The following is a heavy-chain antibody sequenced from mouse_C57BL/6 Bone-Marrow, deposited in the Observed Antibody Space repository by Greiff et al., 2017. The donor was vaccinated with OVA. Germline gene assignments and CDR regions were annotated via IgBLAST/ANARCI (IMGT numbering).Heavy chain of an antibody. J-gene: IGHJ2*01. Sequence: EVQVVESGGGLVKPGGSLKLSCAASGFTFSDYGMHWVRQAPEKGLEWVAYISSGSSTIYYADTVTGRFTISRDNAKNTLFLQMTSLRSEDTAMYYCARFFFDYWGQGTTLTVSS. CDR1: GFTFSDYG. CDR2: ISSGSSTI. V-gene: IGHV5-17*01. CDR3: ARFFFDY.